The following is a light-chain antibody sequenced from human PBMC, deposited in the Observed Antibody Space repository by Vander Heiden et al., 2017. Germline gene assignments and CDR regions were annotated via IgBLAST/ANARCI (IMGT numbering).Light chain of an antibody. CDR1: SSDVGRYNL. J-gene: IGLJ2*01. CDR2: EVS. V-gene: IGLV2-23*02. Sequence: QSALTQPASVSGSPGPSITLSCTGTSSDVGRYNLVSWYQQHPGKAPKLMIYEVSKRPSGVSNRFSGSKSGNTASLTISGLQAEDEADYYCCSYAGSSTWVFGGGTKLTVL. CDR3: CSYAGSSTWV.